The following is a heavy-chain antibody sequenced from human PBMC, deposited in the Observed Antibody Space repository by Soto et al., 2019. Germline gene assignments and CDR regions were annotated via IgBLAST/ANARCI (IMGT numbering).Heavy chain of an antibody. D-gene: IGHD6-13*01. J-gene: IGHJ4*02. V-gene: IGHV1-69*01. CDR1: GGTFSSYR. CDR3: VRDSGAKLSSS. Sequence: QVQLVQSGAEVKKPGSSVKVSCKASGGTFSSYRINWVRQAPGQGLEWVGGIVPIYRTADYAQKFQGRVTITADESARTSYMELRRLKSQDTAFYYCVRDSGAKLSSSWGQGTLVTVSS. CDR2: IVPIYRTA.